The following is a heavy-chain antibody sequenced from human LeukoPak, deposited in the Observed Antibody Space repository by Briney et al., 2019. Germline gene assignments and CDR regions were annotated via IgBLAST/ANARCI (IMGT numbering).Heavy chain of an antibody. D-gene: IGHD2-2*01. V-gene: IGHV1-69*05. CDR1: GGTFSSYA. J-gene: IGHJ4*02. CDR2: IIPIFGTA. CDR3: ARGEGHCSSTSCPYHY. Sequence: SVKVSCKASGGTFSSYAISWVRQAPGQGLEWMGGIIPIFGTANYAQKFQGRVTITTDESTSTAYMELSSLRSEDTAMYYCARGEGHCSSTSCPYHYWGQGTLVTVSS.